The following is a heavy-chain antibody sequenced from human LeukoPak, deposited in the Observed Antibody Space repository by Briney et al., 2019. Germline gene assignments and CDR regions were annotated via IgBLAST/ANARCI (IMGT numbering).Heavy chain of an antibody. Sequence: SETLSLTCSVYGGSFSGYYWSWIRQPPGKGLEWIGEINHSGSTNYNPSLQSRVTISVDTSKNQFSLKLSSVTAADTAVYYCARGSGYSYGFDYWGQGTLVTVSS. D-gene: IGHD5-18*01. CDR2: INHSGST. CDR3: ARGSGYSYGFDY. V-gene: IGHV4-34*01. J-gene: IGHJ4*02. CDR1: GGSFSGYY.